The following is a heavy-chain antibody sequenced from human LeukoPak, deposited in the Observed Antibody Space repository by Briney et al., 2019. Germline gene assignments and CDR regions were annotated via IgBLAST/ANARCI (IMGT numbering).Heavy chain of an antibody. J-gene: IGHJ4*02. V-gene: IGHV3-64*01. CDR2: ISSNGGST. Sequence: GGSLRLSCAASGFTFSSYAMHWVRQAPGKGLEYASAISSNGGSTYYANSVKGRFTISRDNSKNTLYLQMGSLRAEDMAVYYCARADKYSSSWYGYWGQGTLVTVSS. CDR3: ARADKYSSSWYGY. CDR1: GFTFSSYA. D-gene: IGHD6-13*01.